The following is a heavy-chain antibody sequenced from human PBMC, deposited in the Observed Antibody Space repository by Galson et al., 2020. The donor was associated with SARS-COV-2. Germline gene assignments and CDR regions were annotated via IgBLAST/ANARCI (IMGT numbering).Heavy chain of an antibody. CDR2: INYSGNT. V-gene: IGHV4-31*03. Sequence: SETLSLTCTVSGGSISSDSYYWSWIRQHPGKGLEWIGYINYSGNTYYNPSLKSRIALSVDTSKNQFSLKLSSVTAADTAIYFCARNKQLLFDLWGQGTLVSVTS. CDR3: ARNKQLLFDL. CDR1: GGSISSDSYY. D-gene: IGHD5-18*01. J-gene: IGHJ4*02.